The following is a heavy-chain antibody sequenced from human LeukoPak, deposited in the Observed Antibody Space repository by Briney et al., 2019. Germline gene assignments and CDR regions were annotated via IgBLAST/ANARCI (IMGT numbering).Heavy chain of an antibody. CDR3: ARGLIPEYYYDSSLQYQFDY. Sequence: GASVKVSCKASGGTFSSYAISWVRQAPGQGLEWMGGIIPIFGTANYAQKFQGRVTITADESTSTAYMELSSLGSEDTAVYYCARGLIPEYYYDSSLQYQFDYWGQGTLATVSS. CDR1: GGTFSSYA. J-gene: IGHJ4*02. V-gene: IGHV1-69*13. D-gene: IGHD3-22*01. CDR2: IIPIFGTA.